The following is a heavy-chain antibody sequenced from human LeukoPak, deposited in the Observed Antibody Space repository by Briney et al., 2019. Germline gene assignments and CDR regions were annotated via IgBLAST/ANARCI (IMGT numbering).Heavy chain of an antibody. CDR1: GYTFTGYY. J-gene: IGHJ4*02. CDR3: ARSSGGEFDVAASYYDSSGYFSNDYYFDY. V-gene: IGHV1-2*06. CDR2: INPNSGGT. D-gene: IGHD3-22*01. Sequence: ASVKVSCKASGYTFTGYYMHWVRQAPGQGLEWMGRINPNSGGTNYAQKFQGRVTMTRDTSISTAYMELSRLRSDDTAVYYCARSSGGEFDVAASYYDSSGYFSNDYYFDYWGQGTLVTVSS.